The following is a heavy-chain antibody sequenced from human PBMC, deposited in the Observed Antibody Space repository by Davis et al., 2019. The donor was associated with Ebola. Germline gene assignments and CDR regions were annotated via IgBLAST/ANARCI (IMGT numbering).Heavy chain of an antibody. CDR2: IWFDGSNN. D-gene: IGHD2-15*01. J-gene: IGHJ4*02. CDR1: GFTFSDFG. V-gene: IGHV3-33*01. Sequence: GGSLRLSCAASGFTFSDFGIHWVRQAPGKGLEWVAVIWFDGSNNYYAYSVKGRFTISRDNSKNTLYMQMNSLRAEDTAVYYCAREISGYCRGGSCALAYWGQGTAVTVSS. CDR3: AREISGYCRGGSCALAY.